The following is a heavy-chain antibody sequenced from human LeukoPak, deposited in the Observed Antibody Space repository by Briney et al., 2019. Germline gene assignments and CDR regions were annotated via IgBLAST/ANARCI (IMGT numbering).Heavy chain of an antibody. CDR2: IYYSGCT. J-gene: IGHJ4*02. Sequence: SETLSLTCTVSGGSISSYYWSWIRQPPGKGLEWIGYIYYSGCTNYNPSLKSRVTISVDTSKNQFSLKLSSVTAADTAVYYCARHLQIYCTNGVCSHFDYWGQGTLVTVSS. CDR1: GGSISSYY. D-gene: IGHD2-8*01. CDR3: ARHLQIYCTNGVCSHFDY. V-gene: IGHV4-59*08.